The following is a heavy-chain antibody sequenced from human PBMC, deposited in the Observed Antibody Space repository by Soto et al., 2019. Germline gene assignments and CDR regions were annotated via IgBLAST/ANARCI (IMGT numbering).Heavy chain of an antibody. CDR2: ISASGGST. CDR1: RLTFSSYT. D-gene: IGHD6-19*01. CDR3: AKESHGSCWYYFDN. Sequence: GSMKLSCSAARLTFSSYTMGWVRQVPVKGLEWVSAISASGGSTYYADSVMGRFTISRDNSKNTLHLQINTLRGEDTAVYYCAKESHGSCWYYFDNWGQGTLGTVSS. V-gene: IGHV3-23*01. J-gene: IGHJ4*01.